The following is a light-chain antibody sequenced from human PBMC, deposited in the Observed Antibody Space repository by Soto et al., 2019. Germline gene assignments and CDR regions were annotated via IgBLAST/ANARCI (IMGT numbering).Light chain of an antibody. Sequence: SQITHCPSSLSPSVGDRVTITRGASQSIGKHLNWYQQKPGKAPKFLIYSVSSLQSGVPSRFSGSGSGTDFTLTINSLQPEDFATYYCQQGYTSSISSAQRARPEIK. CDR3: QQGYTSSIS. CDR1: QSIGKH. CDR2: SVS. J-gene: IGKJ5*01. V-gene: IGKV1-39*01.